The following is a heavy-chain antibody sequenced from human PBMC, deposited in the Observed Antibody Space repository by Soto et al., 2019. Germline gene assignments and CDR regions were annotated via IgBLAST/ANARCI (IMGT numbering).Heavy chain of an antibody. CDR2: INHSGST. CDR1: GGSFSGYY. CDR3: ARGLGRRFLAPLGY. Sequence: SETLSLTCAVYGGSFSGYYWSWIRQPPGKGLKWIGEINHSGSTNYNPSLKSRVTISVDTSKNQFSLKLSSVTAADTAVYYCARGLGRRFLAPLGYWGQATLVTVSS. J-gene: IGHJ4*02. D-gene: IGHD3-3*01. V-gene: IGHV4-34*01.